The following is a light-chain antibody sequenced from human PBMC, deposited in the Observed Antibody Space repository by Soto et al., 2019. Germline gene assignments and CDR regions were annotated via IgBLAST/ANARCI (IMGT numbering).Light chain of an antibody. CDR1: QSISSR. CDR2: EAS. J-gene: IGKJ4*01. V-gene: IGKV1-5*03. CDR3: QQYNSYPLT. Sequence: DIQMTQSPSTLSASIGDRVTITCRASQSISSRLAWYQQKPGKAPKLLLHEASSLESGVPSRFSGSGSETEFTLTISSLQPDDFATYYCQQYNSYPLTFGGGTKVEIK.